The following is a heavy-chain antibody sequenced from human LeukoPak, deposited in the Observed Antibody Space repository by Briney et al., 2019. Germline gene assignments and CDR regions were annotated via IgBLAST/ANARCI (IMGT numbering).Heavy chain of an antibody. Sequence: PGGSLRLSCAASGFTVSSYAMTWVRQAAGKGLEWVSASSGSGSSTNYADSVKGRFTISRDNSKNMLYLQMNSLRAEDTAVYYCAKDDRWDSSGYYYVFGYFQHWGQGTLVTVSS. CDR2: SSGSGSST. CDR1: GFTVSSYA. D-gene: IGHD3-22*01. V-gene: IGHV3-23*01. CDR3: AKDDRWDSSGYYYVFGYFQH. J-gene: IGHJ1*01.